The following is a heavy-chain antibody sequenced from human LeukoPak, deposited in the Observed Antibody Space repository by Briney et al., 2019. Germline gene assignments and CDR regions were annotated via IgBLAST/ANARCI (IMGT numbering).Heavy chain of an antibody. CDR2: ISGSGGST. D-gene: IGHD1-26*01. J-gene: IGHJ4*02. V-gene: IGHV3-23*01. CDR1: GFTFSTYG. Sequence: SGGSLRLSCGASGFTFSTYGMSWVRQAPGKGLEWVSAISGSGGSTYYADSVKGRVTISRDNSKNTLYLQVNSLRVEDTAVYYCAKDRLGAMMYFDFWGQGTLVTVSS. CDR3: AKDRLGAMMYFDF.